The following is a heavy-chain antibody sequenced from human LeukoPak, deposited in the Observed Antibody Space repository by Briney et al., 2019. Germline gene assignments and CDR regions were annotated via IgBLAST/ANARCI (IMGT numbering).Heavy chain of an antibody. V-gene: IGHV4-30-2*01. J-gene: IGHJ4*02. D-gene: IGHD6-19*01. CDR2: IYHSGST. CDR3: AMFRYRNGWYGADY. Sequence: SETLSLTCAVSGGSISSDGHSWSWIRQPPGKGLEWIGYIYHSGSTSYNPSFKSRVTMSLDKSMNQFPLNLNSVTAADTAVYYCAMFRYRNGWYGADYWGQGTLVAVSS. CDR1: GGSISSDGHS.